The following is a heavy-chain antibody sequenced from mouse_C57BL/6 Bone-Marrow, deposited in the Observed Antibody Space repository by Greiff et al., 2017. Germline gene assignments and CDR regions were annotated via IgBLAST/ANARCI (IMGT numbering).Heavy chain of an antibody. CDR1: GFTFSDYG. CDR3: ARRPPPSTTVVAKAY. CDR2: ISSGSSTI. V-gene: IGHV5-17*01. Sequence: EVQGVESGGGLVKPGGSLKLSCAASGFTFSDYGMHWVRQAPEKGLEWVAYISSGSSTIYYADTVKGRFTISRDHAKNTLFLQMTSLRSEDTAMYYCARRPPPSTTVVAKAYWGQGTLVTVSA. D-gene: IGHD1-1*01. J-gene: IGHJ3*01.